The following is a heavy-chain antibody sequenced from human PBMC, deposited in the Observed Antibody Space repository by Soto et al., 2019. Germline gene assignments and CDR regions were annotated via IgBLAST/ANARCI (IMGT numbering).Heavy chain of an antibody. CDR1: GFTFSIAW. D-gene: IGHD2-15*01. CDR2: IKSKIDGGTT. V-gene: IGHV3-15*01. Sequence: EVQLVESGGGLLKPGGSRRLSCAASGFTFSIAWMTWVRQAPGKGLEWVGRIKSKIDGGTTDYAAPGKGRFTISRDDSKNTLFLQMNSLKTEDSAVYYCTSWLLLADYYMDVWGKGTTVTVSS. J-gene: IGHJ6*03. CDR3: TSWLLLADYYMDV.